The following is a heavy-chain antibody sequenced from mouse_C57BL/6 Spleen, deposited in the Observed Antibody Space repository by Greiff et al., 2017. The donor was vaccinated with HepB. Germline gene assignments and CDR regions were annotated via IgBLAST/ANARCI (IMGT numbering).Heavy chain of an antibody. V-gene: IGHV2-9-1*01. CDR3: ARNEGHYYGSSRVGYFDV. D-gene: IGHD1-1*01. CDR2: IWTGGGT. J-gene: IGHJ1*03. Sequence: QVQLQQSGPGLVAPSQSLSITCTVSGFSLTSYAISWVRQPPGKGLEWLGVIWTGGGTNYNSALKSRLSISKDNSKRQVFLKMNSLQTDDTARYYCARNEGHYYGSSRVGYFDVWGTGTTVTVSS. CDR1: GFSLTSYA.